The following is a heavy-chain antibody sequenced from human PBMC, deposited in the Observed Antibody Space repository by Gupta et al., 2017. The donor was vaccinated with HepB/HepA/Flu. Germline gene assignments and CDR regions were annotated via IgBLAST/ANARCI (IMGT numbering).Heavy chain of an antibody. J-gene: IGHJ6*02. CDR3: ARDLPVLLWFGELFGYGMDV. Sequence: QVQLVESGGGVVQPGRSLRLSCAASGFTFSSYGMHWVRQAPGKGLEWVAVIWYDGSNKYYADSVKGRFTISRDNSKNTLYLQMNSLRAEDTAVYYCARDLPVLLWFGELFGYGMDVWGQGTTVTVSS. V-gene: IGHV3-33*01. CDR1: GFTFSSYG. D-gene: IGHD3-10*01. CDR2: IWYDGSNK.